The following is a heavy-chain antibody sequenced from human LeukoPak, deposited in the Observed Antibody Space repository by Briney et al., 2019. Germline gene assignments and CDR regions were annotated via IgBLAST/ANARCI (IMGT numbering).Heavy chain of an antibody. D-gene: IGHD6-6*01. CDR3: ARAPPGQLAHSDY. J-gene: IGHJ4*02. CDR1: GYTFTGYY. V-gene: IGHV1-2*02. Sequence: GASVKVSCKASGYTFTGYYMHWVRQAPGQGLEWMGWINPNSGGTNYAQKFQGRVTMTRDTSISTAYMELSRLRSDDTAVYYCARAPPGQLAHSDYWGQGTLVTVSS. CDR2: INPNSGGT.